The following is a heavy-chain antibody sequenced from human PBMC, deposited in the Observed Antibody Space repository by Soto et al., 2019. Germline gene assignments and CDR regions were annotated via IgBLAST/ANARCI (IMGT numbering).Heavy chain of an antibody. Sequence: ASGPTLVNPTQTLTLTCTFSGFSLNSNGMCVNWIRQPPGKALEWLALIDWDDDKYYSTPLKTRLTISRDTSKNQVVLTMTNMDPVDTATYYCARTSALPLGYPHGMDVWGQGTTVTVSS. CDR1: GFSLNSNGMC. CDR3: ARTSALPLGYPHGMDV. CDR2: IDWDDDK. V-gene: IGHV2-70*13. D-gene: IGHD7-27*01. J-gene: IGHJ6*02.